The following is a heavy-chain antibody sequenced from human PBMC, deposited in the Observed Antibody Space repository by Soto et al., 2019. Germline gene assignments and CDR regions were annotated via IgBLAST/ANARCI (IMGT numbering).Heavy chain of an antibody. Sequence: SETLSLTCTVSGDSISSGDYYWSWIRQPPGKGLEWIGYMYYSGSTYYNPSLKSRISISVDTSKNQFSLKLSSVTAADTAVYYCAREKHDFWSGYDWFDPWGQGTLVTVS. J-gene: IGHJ5*02. V-gene: IGHV4-30-4*01. CDR2: MYYSGST. CDR3: AREKHDFWSGYDWFDP. CDR1: GDSISSGDYY. D-gene: IGHD3-3*01.